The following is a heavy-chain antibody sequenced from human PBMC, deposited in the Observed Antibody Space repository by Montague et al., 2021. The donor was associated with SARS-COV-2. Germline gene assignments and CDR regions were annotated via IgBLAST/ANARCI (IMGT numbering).Heavy chain of an antibody. V-gene: IGHV3-48*03. Sequence: SLRLSCAASGFTFSSYEMNWVRQAPGKGLEWVSYISSSGSTIYYADSVKGRFTISRDSAKNSLYLQMNSLRAEDTAVYYCASEMGTIEYYYYGLDVWGQGTTVTVSS. CDR3: ASEMGTIEYYYYGLDV. CDR1: GFTFSSYE. CDR2: ISSSGSTI. D-gene: IGHD5-24*01. J-gene: IGHJ6*02.